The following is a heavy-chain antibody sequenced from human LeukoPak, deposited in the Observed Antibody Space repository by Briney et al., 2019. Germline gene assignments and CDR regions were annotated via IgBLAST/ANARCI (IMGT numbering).Heavy chain of an antibody. D-gene: IGHD3-10*01. CDR1: GYTFTSYY. J-gene: IGHJ3*02. CDR3: ATMVRGVPSAFDI. V-gene: IGHV1-46*01. CDR2: INPSGGST. Sequence: ASVKVSCKASGYTFTSYYMHWVRQAPGQGLEWMGIINPSGGSTSYAQKFQGRVTMTRDTSASTVYMELSSLRSEDTAVYYCATMVRGVPSAFDIWGQGTMVTVSS.